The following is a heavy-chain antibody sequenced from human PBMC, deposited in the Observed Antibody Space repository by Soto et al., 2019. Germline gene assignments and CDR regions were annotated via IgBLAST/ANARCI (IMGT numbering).Heavy chain of an antibody. CDR2: VYPGDSDT. D-gene: IGHD3-22*01. CDR1: GYSVTDYW. Sequence: GESLNISCKGSGYSVTDYWIGWVRQMPGKGLEWMGIVYPGDSDTRYNPAFQGQVTISADKSVSTAYLQWSSLKASDTAMYYCARQGHDSSGSSYYYYFGIDVWGQGTTVTVSS. J-gene: IGHJ6*02. V-gene: IGHV5-51*01. CDR3: ARQGHDSSGSSYYYYFGIDV.